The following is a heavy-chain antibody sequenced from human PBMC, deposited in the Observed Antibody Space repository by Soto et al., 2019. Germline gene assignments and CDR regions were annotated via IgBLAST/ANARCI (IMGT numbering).Heavy chain of an antibody. V-gene: IGHV3-9*01. CDR1: GFTFDDYA. CDR3: AKGGPDGFCSGGRCYFDY. CDR2: ISWNSNII. Sequence: EVQLVESGGGLVQPGRSLRLSCAASGFTFDDYAMHWVRRVPGKGLEWVSSISWNSNIIGYADSVKGRFTISRDNGKNSLLLEMNSLRPEDTALYYCAKGGPDGFCSGGRCYFDYWGQGTLVTVSS. J-gene: IGHJ4*02. D-gene: IGHD2-15*01.